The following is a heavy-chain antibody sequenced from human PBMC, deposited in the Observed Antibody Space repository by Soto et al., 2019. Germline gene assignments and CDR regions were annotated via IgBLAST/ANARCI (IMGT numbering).Heavy chain of an antibody. CDR2: IIPIFGTA. J-gene: IGHJ5*02. Sequence: QVQLVQSGAEVKKPGSSVKVSCKASGGTFSSYAISWVRQTRGQGLEWMGGIIPIFGTANYAQKFQGRVTITADESTSTGYMELSSLRSEDTAVYYCAGGEVYSSPRTWFDPLGKGSLVTVSS. CDR1: GGTFSSYA. CDR3: AGGEVYSSPRTWFDP. D-gene: IGHD6-13*01. V-gene: IGHV1-69*01.